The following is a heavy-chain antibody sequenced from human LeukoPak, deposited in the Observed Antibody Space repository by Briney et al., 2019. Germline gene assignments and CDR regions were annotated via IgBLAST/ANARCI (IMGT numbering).Heavy chain of an antibody. V-gene: IGHV4-39*01. J-gene: IGHJ3*02. CDR3: ARRGTTVTKGLHAFDI. D-gene: IGHD4-17*01. Sequence: SETLSLTCTVSCGSLSISSYYGGWVRRPPGKGLEWNGSIYYSGSTYYNPSLKSRVTISVDTSKNQFSLKLSSVTAADTAVYYCARRGTTVTKGLHAFDIWGQGTMVTVSS. CDR2: IYYSGST. CDR1: CGSLSISSYY.